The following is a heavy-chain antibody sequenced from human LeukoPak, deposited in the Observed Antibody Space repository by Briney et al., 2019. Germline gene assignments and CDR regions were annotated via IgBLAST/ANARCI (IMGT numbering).Heavy chain of an antibody. CDR1: GGSISSYY. CDR3: ARERHGHPFDS. V-gene: IGHV4-59*01. CDR2: IYYSGST. J-gene: IGHJ4*02. Sequence: SETLSLTCTVSGGSISSYYWSWIRQPPGKGLEWIGYIYYSGSTNYNPSLKSRVTISRDTSKNQFSLNLSSVTAADTAVYYCARERHGHPFDSWGQGTLVTVSS.